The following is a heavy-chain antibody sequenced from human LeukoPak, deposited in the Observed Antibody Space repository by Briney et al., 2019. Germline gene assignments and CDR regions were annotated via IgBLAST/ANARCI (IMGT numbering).Heavy chain of an antibody. CDR3: ARHPDSEGSGIRGYFDY. CDR1: GGSFSGYY. D-gene: IGHD3-10*01. J-gene: IGHJ4*02. CDR2: INHSGST. Sequence: SETLSLTCAVYGGSFSGYYWNWIRQPPGKGLEWIGEINHSGSTNYNPSLKSRVTISVDTSKNQFSLKLSSVTAADTAVYYCARHPDSEGSGIRGYFDYWGQGTLVTVSS. V-gene: IGHV4-34*01.